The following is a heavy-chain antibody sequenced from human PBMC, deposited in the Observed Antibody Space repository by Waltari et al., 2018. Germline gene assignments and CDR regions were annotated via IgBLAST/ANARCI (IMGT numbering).Heavy chain of an antibody. J-gene: IGHJ5*02. Sequence: QVQLQESGPGLVKPSETLSLTCTVPGGSISSYYWSLIRQPAGKGLEWIGRIYTSGSTNYNPSLKSRVTMSVDTSKNQFSLKLSSVTAADTAVYYCARDYYDSSGERWFDPWGQGTLVTVSS. D-gene: IGHD3-22*01. CDR1: GGSISSYY. CDR2: IYTSGST. V-gene: IGHV4-4*07. CDR3: ARDYYDSSGERWFDP.